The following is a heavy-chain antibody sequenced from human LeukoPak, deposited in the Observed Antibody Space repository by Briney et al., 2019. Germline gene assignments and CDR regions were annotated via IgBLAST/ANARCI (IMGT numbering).Heavy chain of an antibody. J-gene: IGHJ4*02. V-gene: IGHV3-23*01. D-gene: IGHD6-19*01. CDR1: GFIFRTYG. CDR3: ARDDREFNSAWYYPMDY. Sequence: GGSLRLSCAASGFIFRTYGMTWVRQAPGKGLEWGSVISGSGGSTYYADSVKGRFTISRDNSKNPRYLQMNSLRAEDTAVYYCARDDREFNSAWYYPMDYWGQGTLVTVSS. CDR2: ISGSGGST.